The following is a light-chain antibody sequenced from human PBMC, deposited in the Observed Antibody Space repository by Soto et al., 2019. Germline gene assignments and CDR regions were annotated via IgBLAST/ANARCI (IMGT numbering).Light chain of an antibody. J-gene: IGLJ2*01. CDR2: DAT. CDR1: GADIDGYNY. V-gene: IGLV2-14*03. CDR3: SSYSRPTTT. Sequence: QSALTQPASVSGSPGQSVTISCSGLGADIDGYNYVSWYQHYPGKAPRLLLYDATKWPSGVSSRFSASKSGNTASLTISGLPAEDEAYYCCSSYSRPTTTFGGGTKLTVL.